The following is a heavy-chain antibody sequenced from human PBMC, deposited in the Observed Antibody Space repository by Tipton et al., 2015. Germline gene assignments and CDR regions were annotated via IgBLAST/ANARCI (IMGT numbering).Heavy chain of an antibody. J-gene: IGHJ6*02. Sequence: SLRLSCAASGFTFSSYWMSWVRQAPGKGLEWVANIKHDGSEKYYVDSVKGRFTISRDNAKNSLYLQMNSLRVEDTAVYYCARGGEYYYYEVWTSGAKGPPSPSL. CDR2: IKHDGSEK. CDR1: GFTFSSYW. CDR3: ARGGEYYYYEVWTS. V-gene: IGHV3-7*01. D-gene: IGHD3-16*01.